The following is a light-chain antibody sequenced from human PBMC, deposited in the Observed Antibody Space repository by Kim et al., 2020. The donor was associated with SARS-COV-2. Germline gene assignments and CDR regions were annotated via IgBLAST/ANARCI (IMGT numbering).Light chain of an antibody. CDR1: QGISNY. Sequence: DIQMTQSPSSLSGSVGDGVTISCRASQGISNYLAWYQQKPGQAPKLLIYAASALQFGVSSRFNGSGSGTDFTLTISDLQPEDVATYYCQKYNTAPWTFGHGTKVDIK. CDR2: AAS. J-gene: IGKJ1*01. V-gene: IGKV1-27*01. CDR3: QKYNTAPWT.